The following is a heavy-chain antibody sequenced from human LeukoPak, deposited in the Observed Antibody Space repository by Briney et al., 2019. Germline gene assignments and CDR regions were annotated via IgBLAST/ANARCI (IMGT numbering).Heavy chain of an antibody. CDR3: ARGIRYSSSWALRGPGKSQGY. V-gene: IGHV1-46*01. J-gene: IGHJ4*02. CDR2: INPSGGST. CDR1: GYSF. Sequence: ASVKVSCKASGYSFWVRQAPGQGLEWMGIINPSGGSTSYAQKFQGRVTMTRDTSTSTVYMELSSLRSEDTAVYYCARGIRYSSSWALRGPGKSQGYWGQGTLVTVSS. D-gene: IGHD6-13*01.